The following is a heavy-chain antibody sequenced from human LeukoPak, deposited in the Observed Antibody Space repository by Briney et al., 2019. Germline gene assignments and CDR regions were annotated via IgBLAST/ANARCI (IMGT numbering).Heavy chain of an antibody. J-gene: IGHJ4*02. V-gene: IGHV4-59*01. CDR2: IYFSGST. D-gene: IGHD4-17*01. Sequence: SETLPLTCIVSGGSISSNYWSWIRQPPGKGLEWIGYIYFSGSTNYNPSLKSRVTISVDTSKNQFSLKLTSVTAADTAVYYCARSPRHYGYRFDYWGQGTLVTVSS. CDR3: ARSPRHYGYRFDY. CDR1: GGSISSNY.